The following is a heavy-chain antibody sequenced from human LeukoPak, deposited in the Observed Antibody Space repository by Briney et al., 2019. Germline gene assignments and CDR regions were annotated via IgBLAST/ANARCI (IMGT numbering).Heavy chain of an antibody. V-gene: IGHV4-59*01. CDR1: GGSIRSYY. D-gene: IGHD4-17*01. CDR3: ARDGPSTVTTGTFDY. J-gene: IGHJ4*02. Sequence: SETLSLTCTVSGGSIRSYYWSWIRQPPGKGLEWIGYLDYSGSTNYNPSLRGRVTISVDTSKNQFSLKLSSVTAADTAVYYCARDGPSTVTTGTFDYWGQGTLVTVSS. CDR2: LDYSGST.